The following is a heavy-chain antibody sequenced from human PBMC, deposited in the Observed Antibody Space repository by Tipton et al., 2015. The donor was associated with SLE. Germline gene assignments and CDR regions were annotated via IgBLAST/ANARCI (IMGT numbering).Heavy chain of an antibody. CDR2: IYRGGNT. V-gene: IGHV3-66*02. Sequence: SLRLSCAASGFTVSTHYMSWVRQAPGKGLELVSVIYRGGNTFYTDFVKGRFTISRDNFKNTVYLQMNSLRGDDTAEYYCVRGRNYGMDVWGQGTTVTVSS. CDR1: GFTVSTHY. J-gene: IGHJ6*02. CDR3: VRGRNYGMDV.